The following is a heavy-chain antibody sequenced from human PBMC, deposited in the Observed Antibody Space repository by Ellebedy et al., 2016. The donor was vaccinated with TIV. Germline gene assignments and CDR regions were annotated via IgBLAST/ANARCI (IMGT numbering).Heavy chain of an antibody. CDR1: GFPFSTYT. J-gene: IGHJ4*02. CDR2: IKQDGSEA. D-gene: IGHD2-15*01. CDR3: ARDIYCSGGSCWGFDF. V-gene: IGHV3-7*01. Sequence: GGSLRLXCATSGFPFSTYTMNWVRQAPGKGLEWVANIKQDGSEAYYVDSVKGRFTISRDNAKNLLYLQMSGLRGEDTAVYYCARDIYCSGGSCWGFDFWGQGTLVTVSS.